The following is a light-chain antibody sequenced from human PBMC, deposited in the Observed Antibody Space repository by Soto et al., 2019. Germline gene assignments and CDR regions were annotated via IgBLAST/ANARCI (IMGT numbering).Light chain of an antibody. V-gene: IGKV4-1*01. CDR3: NQYPFTQGT. CDR1: QSILHRTDNKSS. Sequence: DIVMTQSPDSLPVSLGERATINCKSSQSILHRTDNKSSLAWYQQRAGQPPKLLLFWESTRQSGVPDRFSGTGAGKDLTLTISSLQAEDVALYLFNQYPFTQGTFGQGTKV. J-gene: IGKJ1*01. CDR2: WES.